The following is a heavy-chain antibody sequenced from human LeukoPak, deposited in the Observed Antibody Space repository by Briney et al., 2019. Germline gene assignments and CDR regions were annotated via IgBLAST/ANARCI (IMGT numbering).Heavy chain of an antibody. D-gene: IGHD2-15*01. CDR3: GRDLGGNFDH. CDR1: GFTFSAYW. J-gene: IGHJ4*02. V-gene: IGHV3-74*01. Sequence: GGSLRLSCAASGFTFSAYWMHWGRQAPGKGLVWVSRISGDGGYTTYADSVKGRFTISRDNAKTTLYLQMNSLRAEDTVVYYCGRDLGGNFDHWGQGTLVTVSS. CDR2: ISGDGGYT.